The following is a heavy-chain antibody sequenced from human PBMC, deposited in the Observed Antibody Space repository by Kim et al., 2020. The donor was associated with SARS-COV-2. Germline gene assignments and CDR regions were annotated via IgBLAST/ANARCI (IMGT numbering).Heavy chain of an antibody. J-gene: IGHJ3*01. CDR1: GYSFTTYG. Sequence: ASVKVSCKTSGYSFTTYGVSWVRQAPGQGLEWMGWIRAYNGHKIYAEKFQGRVTMTMDPDTDTVYMEIWSLRSEDTAVYYCGRLQCCGGVCDAVDVWGQG. V-gene: IGHV1-18*01. D-gene: IGHD2-21*01. CDR3: GRLQCCGGVCDAVDV. CDR2: IRAYNGHK.